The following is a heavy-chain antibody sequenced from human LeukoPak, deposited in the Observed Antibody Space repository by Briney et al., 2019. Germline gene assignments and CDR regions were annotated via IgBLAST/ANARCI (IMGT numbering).Heavy chain of an antibody. J-gene: IGHJ4*02. CDR1: GFTFSSSA. CDR2: ISGSGGST. V-gene: IGHV3-23*01. CDR3: AKSYGSGSYYHFDY. Sequence: PGGSLRLSCAASGFTFSSSAMSWVRQAPGKGLEWVSAISGSGGSTYYADSVKGRFTISRDNSKNTLYLQMNSLRAEDTAVYYCAKSYGSGSYYHFDYWGQGTLVTVSS. D-gene: IGHD3-10*01.